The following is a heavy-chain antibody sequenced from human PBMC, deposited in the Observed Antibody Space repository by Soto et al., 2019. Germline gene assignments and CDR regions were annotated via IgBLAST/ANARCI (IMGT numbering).Heavy chain of an antibody. V-gene: IGHV4-59*08. CDR3: ARHGFGPIHGLVDV. J-gene: IGHJ6*02. D-gene: IGHD3-10*01. CDR1: GGSITNYY. CDR2: INYDGYS. Sequence: QVQLQESGPGLVKPSETLSLTCTVSGGSITNYYCSWFRQPPGKGLEWIGYINYDGYSAYNLSLKRRVTLAVDASKTQFSLMLESVTATDTAVYYCARHGFGPIHGLVDVWCPGTTVIVSS.